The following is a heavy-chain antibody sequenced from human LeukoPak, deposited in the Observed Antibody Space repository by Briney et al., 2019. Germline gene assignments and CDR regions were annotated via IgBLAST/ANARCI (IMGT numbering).Heavy chain of an antibody. CDR1: GFTFSSYG. CDR3: ARSYYYDSSGYYDYYYYMDV. J-gene: IGHJ6*03. D-gene: IGHD3-22*01. CDR2: IRYDVSNK. Sequence: PGGSLRLSCAASGFTFSSYGMHWVRQAPGKGLEWVAFIRYDVSNKYYADSVKGRFTISRDNSKNTLYLQMNSLRAEDTAVYYCARSYYYDSSGYYDYYYYMDVWGKGTTVTVSS. V-gene: IGHV3-30*02.